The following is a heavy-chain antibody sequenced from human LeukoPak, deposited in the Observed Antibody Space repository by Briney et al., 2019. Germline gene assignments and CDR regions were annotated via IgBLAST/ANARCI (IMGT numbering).Heavy chain of an antibody. V-gene: IGHV3-30*02. CDR3: THTVVMTAIPGGDY. CDR1: GFTFSSYG. Sequence: GGSLRLSCAASGFTFSSYGMHWVRQAPGKGLEWVAFIRYDGSNKYYADSVKGRFTISRDNSKNTLYLQMNSLRAEDTAVYYCTHTVVMTAIPGGDYWGQGTLVTVSS. D-gene: IGHD2-21*02. J-gene: IGHJ4*02. CDR2: IRYDGSNK.